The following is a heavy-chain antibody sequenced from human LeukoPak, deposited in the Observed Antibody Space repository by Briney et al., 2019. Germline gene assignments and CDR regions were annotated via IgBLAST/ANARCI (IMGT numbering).Heavy chain of an antibody. Sequence: GGSLRLSCAASGFTFSSYGMHWVRQAPGKGLEWVAFIRYDGSNKYYADSVKGRFTISRDNSKNTLYLQMNSLRAEDTAVYYCVALEYSSSSFDYWGQGTLVTVSS. CDR1: GFTFSSYG. V-gene: IGHV3-30*02. D-gene: IGHD6-6*01. J-gene: IGHJ4*02. CDR2: IRYDGSNK. CDR3: VALEYSSSSFDY.